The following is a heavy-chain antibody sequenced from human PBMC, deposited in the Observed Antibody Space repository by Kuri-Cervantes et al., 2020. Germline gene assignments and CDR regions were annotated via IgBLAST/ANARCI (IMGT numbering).Heavy chain of an antibody. CDR2: ISSSSSTI. CDR3: ARDGEVVVAAYYFDY. D-gene: IGHD2-15*01. J-gene: IGHJ4*02. CDR1: GGSFSGYY. V-gene: IGHV3-11*04. Sequence: GGSLRLSCAVYGGSFSGYYWSWIRQPPGKGLEWVSYISSSSSTIYYADSVKGRFTISRDNAKNSLYLQMNSLRDEDTAVYYCARDGEVVVAAYYFDYWGQGTLVTVSS.